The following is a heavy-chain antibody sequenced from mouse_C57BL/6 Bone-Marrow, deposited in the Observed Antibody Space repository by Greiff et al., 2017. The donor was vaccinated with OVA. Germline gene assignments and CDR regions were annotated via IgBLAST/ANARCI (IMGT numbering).Heavy chain of an antibody. J-gene: IGHJ3*01. CDR2: INPNNGGT. CDR1: GYTFTDYN. Sequence: EVQLQQSGPELVKPGASVKIPCKASGYTFTDYNMDWVKQSHGKSLEWIGDINPNNGGTIYNQKFKGKATLTVDKSSSTAYMELRSLTSEDTAVYYCARLGSGSSYPSWFAYWGQGTLVTVSA. CDR3: ARLGSGSSYPSWFAY. D-gene: IGHD1-1*01. V-gene: IGHV1-18*01.